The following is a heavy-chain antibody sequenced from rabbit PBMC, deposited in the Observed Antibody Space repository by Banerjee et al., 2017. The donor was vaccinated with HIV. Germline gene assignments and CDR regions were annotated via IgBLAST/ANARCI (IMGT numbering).Heavy chain of an antibody. V-gene: IGHV1S40*01. J-gene: IGHJ3*01. CDR3: ARGGGWGVVRLDL. D-gene: IGHD4-1*01. CDR1: GFDLSSDA. CDR2: IYPDSSGST. Sequence: QSLEESGGDLVKPEGSLTLTCTASGFDLSSDAMCWVRQAPGKGLEWIACIYPDSSGSTYYASWAKGRFTISKTSSTTVTLQMTSLTAADTATYFCARGGGWGVVRLDLWGPGTLVTVS.